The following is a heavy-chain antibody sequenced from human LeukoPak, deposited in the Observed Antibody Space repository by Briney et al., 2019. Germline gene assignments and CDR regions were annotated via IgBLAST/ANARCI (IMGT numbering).Heavy chain of an antibody. CDR1: GFTFSSYS. Sequence: GGSLRLSCAASGFTFSSYSMNWVRQAPGKGLEWVSSISSSSSYIYYADSVKGRFTISRDNAKNSLYLQMNSLRAEDTAVYYCARDGYSGYDFLVDYWGQGTPVTVSS. J-gene: IGHJ4*02. D-gene: IGHD5-12*01. V-gene: IGHV3-21*01. CDR3: ARDGYSGYDFLVDY. CDR2: ISSSSSYI.